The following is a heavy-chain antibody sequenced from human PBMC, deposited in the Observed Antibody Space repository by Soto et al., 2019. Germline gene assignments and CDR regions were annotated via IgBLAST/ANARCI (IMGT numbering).Heavy chain of an antibody. CDR1: GFTFSSYA. J-gene: IGHJ4*02. D-gene: IGHD6-13*01. CDR3: ARDHIALDY. Sequence: GGSLRLSCAASGFTFSSYAMSWVRQAPGKGLEWVSAISGSGGSTYYADSVKGRFTISRDNSKKTVYLQMNSLRAEDTAVYYCARDHIALDYWGQGTQVTVSS. CDR2: ISGSGGST. V-gene: IGHV3-23*01.